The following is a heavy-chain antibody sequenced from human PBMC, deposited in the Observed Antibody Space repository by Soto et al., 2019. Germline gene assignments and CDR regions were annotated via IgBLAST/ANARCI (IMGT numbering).Heavy chain of an antibody. CDR1: GFTFSSYW. J-gene: IGHJ5*02. V-gene: IGHV3-7*01. CDR3: GSTNYDPSLKSRVTISVDTSKNQFSLKLSSVTAADTAVYYCARQDYRRGFDP. Sequence: GGSLRLSCAASGFTFSSYWMSWVRQAPGKGLEWVANIKQDGSEKYYVDSVKGRFTISRDNAKNSLYLQMNSLRAEDTAVYYCGSTNYDPSLKSRVTISVDTSKNQFSLKLSSVTAADTAVYYCARQDYRRGFDPWGQGTLVTVSS. CDR2: IKQDGSEK. D-gene: IGHD3-10*01.